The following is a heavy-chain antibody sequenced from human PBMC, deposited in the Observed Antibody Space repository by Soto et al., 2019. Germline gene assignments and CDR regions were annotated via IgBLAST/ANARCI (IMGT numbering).Heavy chain of an antibody. CDR1: GGSLSGYY. CDR3: ARVHQSYPYYFDY. J-gene: IGHJ4*02. V-gene: IGHV4-34*01. CDR2: INDRGST. Sequence: PSETLSLTCAVFGGSLSGYYWGWVRQPPGKGLECFGEINDRGSTKYNPSLKSRLTISVDTSKHQFSLTLSSVTAADTAVYYCARVHQSYPYYFDYWGQGTLVTVSS.